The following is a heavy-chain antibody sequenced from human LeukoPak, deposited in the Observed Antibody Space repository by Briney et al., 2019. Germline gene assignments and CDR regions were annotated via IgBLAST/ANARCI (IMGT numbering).Heavy chain of an antibody. CDR3: ARKLVPASFDY. V-gene: IGHV4-30-4*08. CDR1: GGSISSGDYY. Sequence: SESLSLTCTVSGGSISSGDYYWSWIRQPPGKGLEWIGYIYYSGSTYYNPSLKSRVTISVDTSKNQFSLKLSSVTAADTAVYYCARKLVPASFDYWGQGTLVTVSS. J-gene: IGHJ4*02. D-gene: IGHD2-2*01. CDR2: IYYSGST.